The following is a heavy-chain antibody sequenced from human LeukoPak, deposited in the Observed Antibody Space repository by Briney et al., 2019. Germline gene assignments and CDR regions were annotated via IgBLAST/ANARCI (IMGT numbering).Heavy chain of an antibody. J-gene: IGHJ4*02. D-gene: IGHD4-17*01. Sequence: ASVKVSCKASGGTFSSYAISWVRQAPRQGLEWMGGIIPIFGTANYAQKFQGRVTITADESTSTAYMELSSLRSEDTAVYYCARNLMTTVTTSFDYWGQGTLVTVSS. CDR2: IIPIFGTA. V-gene: IGHV1-69*13. CDR3: ARNLMTTVTTSFDY. CDR1: GGTFSSYA.